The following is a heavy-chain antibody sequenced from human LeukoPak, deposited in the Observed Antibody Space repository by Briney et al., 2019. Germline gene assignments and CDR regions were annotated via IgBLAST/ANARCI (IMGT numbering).Heavy chain of an antibody. CDR1: GVTVTNAW. Sequence: GGSLRLSCAASGVTVTNAWMSWVRQAPGKGLQWVGRHKRKTAGGTTDYAAPVQGRFTISTDDSKNTLYLQMNSLSTEDTGIYYCATGTEESTGLRPHFFYMDVWGTGTTVTVSS. D-gene: IGHD1-1*01. CDR2: HKRKTAGGTT. V-gene: IGHV3-15*01. CDR3: ATGTEESTGLRPHFFYMDV. J-gene: IGHJ6*03.